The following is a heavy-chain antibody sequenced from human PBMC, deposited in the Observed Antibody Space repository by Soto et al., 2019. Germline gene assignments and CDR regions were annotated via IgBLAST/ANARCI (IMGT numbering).Heavy chain of an antibody. V-gene: IGHV3-21*01. CDR2: ISSSSYI. CDR1: GFTFSSYS. Sequence: EVQLVESGGGLVKPGGSLRLSCAASGFTFSSYSMNWVRQAPGKGLEWVSSISSSSYIYYADSVKGRFTISRDNAKNSLYLQMNSLRAEDTAVYYCAGDGADILTGYYYYYGMDVWGQGTTVTVSS. D-gene: IGHD3-9*01. CDR3: AGDGADILTGYYYYYGMDV. J-gene: IGHJ6*02.